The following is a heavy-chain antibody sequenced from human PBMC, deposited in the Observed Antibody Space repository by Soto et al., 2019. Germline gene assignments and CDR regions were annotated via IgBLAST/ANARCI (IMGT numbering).Heavy chain of an antibody. Sequence: GESLKISCKGSGYRFTNHWISWVRQMPGKGLEWMGRIDPSDSYNNYSPSFQGRVTISADKSISTAYLQWSSLQASDTAMYFCARHGDSSSPNWFDPWGQGTLVTVS. J-gene: IGHJ5*02. CDR3: ARHGDSSSPNWFDP. D-gene: IGHD6-6*01. CDR1: GYRFTNHW. V-gene: IGHV5-10-1*01. CDR2: IDPSDSYN.